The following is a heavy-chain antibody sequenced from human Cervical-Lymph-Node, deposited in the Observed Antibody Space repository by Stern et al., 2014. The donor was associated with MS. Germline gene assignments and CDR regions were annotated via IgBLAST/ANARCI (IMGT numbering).Heavy chain of an antibody. CDR1: GYTFTDYY. CDR3: AREGSVTNALDI. V-gene: IGHV1-2*06. Sequence: VQLLESGAEVKNPGASVRVSCKASGYTFTDYYFHWVRQSSGQGLEWMGRINPHNGGTDYAQKFQGRVTITRDRSINTAYMHLSSLTSDDAAVYYCAREGSVTNALDIWGQGTMV. J-gene: IGHJ3*02. D-gene: IGHD3-10*01. CDR2: INPHNGGT.